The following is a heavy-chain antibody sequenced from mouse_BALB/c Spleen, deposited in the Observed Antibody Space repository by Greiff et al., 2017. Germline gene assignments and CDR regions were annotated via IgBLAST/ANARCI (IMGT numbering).Heavy chain of an antibody. Sequence: LQQPGSELVRPGASVKLSCKASGYTFTSYWMHWVKQRHGQGLEWIGNIYPGSGSTNYDEKFKSKGTLTVDTSSSTAYMHLSSLTSEDSAVYYCTRSFMDYWGQGTSVTVSS. CDR1: GYTFTSYW. J-gene: IGHJ4*01. CDR3: TRSFMDY. CDR2: IYPGSGST. V-gene: IGHV1S22*01.